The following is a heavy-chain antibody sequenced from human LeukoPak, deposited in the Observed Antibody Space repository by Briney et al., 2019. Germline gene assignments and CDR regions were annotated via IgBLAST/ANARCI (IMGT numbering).Heavy chain of an antibody. CDR3: ARGGILNDY. D-gene: IGHD2-8*01. J-gene: IGHJ4*02. Sequence: SETLSLTCAVYGGSFSGYYWSWIRQPPGKGLEWIGEVNHSGSTNYNPSLKSRVTISVDTSKNQFSLKPSSVTAADTAVYYCARGGILNDYWGQGTLVTVSS. CDR1: GGSFSGYY. CDR2: VNHSGST. V-gene: IGHV4-34*01.